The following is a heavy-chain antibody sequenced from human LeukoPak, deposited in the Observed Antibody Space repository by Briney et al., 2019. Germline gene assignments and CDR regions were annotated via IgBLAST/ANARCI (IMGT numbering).Heavy chain of an antibody. J-gene: IGHJ4*02. D-gene: IGHD3-16*01. V-gene: IGHV4-38-2*02. CDR2: IYHSGST. CDR3: ARDSQAGGRGRYFDY. CDR1: GYSISSGYY. Sequence: SETLSLTCTVSGYSISSGYYWGWIRQPPGKGLEWIGSIYHSGSTYYNPSLKSRVTISVDTSKNQFSLKLSSVTAADTAVYYCARDSQAGGRGRYFDYWGQGTLVTVSS.